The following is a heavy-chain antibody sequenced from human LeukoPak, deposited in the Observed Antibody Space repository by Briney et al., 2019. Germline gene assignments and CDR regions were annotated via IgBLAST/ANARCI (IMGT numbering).Heavy chain of an antibody. CDR1: GGSISRSSYY. D-gene: IGHD3-22*01. CDR2: MYYSGST. CDR3: ARHMPYDSSGYYLGYDAFDI. V-gene: IGHV4-39*01. Sequence: ASETLSLTCIVSGGSISRSSYYWGWIRQPPGKELEWIGSMYYSGSTYYNPSLKSRVTISVDTSKKQFSLKLTSVTAADTAVYYCARHMPYDSSGYYLGYDAFDIWGQGTMVTVSS. J-gene: IGHJ3*02.